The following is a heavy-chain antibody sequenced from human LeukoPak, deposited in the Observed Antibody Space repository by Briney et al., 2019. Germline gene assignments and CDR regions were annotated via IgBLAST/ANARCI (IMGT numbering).Heavy chain of an antibody. Sequence: SQTLSLTCAISGDSVSSNSATWHWIRQSPSRGLEWLGRTYYRSKWYNDYAVSVRSRITINADTSKSQFSLQLNSVTPEDTALYYCARARSGLFDFWGQGTLVTVSS. CDR3: ARARSGLFDF. J-gene: IGHJ4*02. CDR2: TYYRSKWYN. V-gene: IGHV6-1*01. D-gene: IGHD6-19*01. CDR1: GDSVSSNSAT.